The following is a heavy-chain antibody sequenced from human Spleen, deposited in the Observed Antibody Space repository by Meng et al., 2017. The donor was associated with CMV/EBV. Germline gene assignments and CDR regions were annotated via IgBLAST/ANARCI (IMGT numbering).Heavy chain of an antibody. CDR1: GFTFSRYS. J-gene: IGHJ5*01. V-gene: IGHV3-21*06. Sequence: GGSLRLSCAASGFTFSRYSMNWVRQAPGKGLEWVSSISSRTNYIYYADSVKGRFTISRDSTKNSLYLQMNSLRAEDSAIYYCARDGFDSSSWFGFWGQGTLVTVSS. CDR2: ISSRTNYI. D-gene: IGHD6-19*01. CDR3: ARDGFDSSSWFGF.